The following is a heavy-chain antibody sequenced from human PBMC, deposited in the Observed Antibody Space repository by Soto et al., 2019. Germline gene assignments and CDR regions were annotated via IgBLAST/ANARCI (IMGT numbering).Heavy chain of an antibody. V-gene: IGHV3-7*01. CDR2: IKQDGSEK. D-gene: IGHD3-3*01. CDR3: ARDSLNPYYDFWSGYHRDSWLDY. CDR1: GFTFSSYW. J-gene: IGHJ4*02. Sequence: GGSLRLSCAASGFTFSSYWMSWVRQAPGKGLEWVANIKQDGSEKYYVDSVKGRFTISRDNAKNSLHLQMNSLRAEDTAVYYCARDSLNPYYDFWSGYHRDSWLDYWGQGTLVTVSS.